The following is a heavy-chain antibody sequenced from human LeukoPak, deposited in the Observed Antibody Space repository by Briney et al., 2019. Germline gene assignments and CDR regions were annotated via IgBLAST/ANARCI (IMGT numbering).Heavy chain of an antibody. CDR2: INPNSGGT. Sequence: ASVKVSCKASGYTFSGYYMHWVRQAPGQGLEWMGWINPNSGGTHYAQKFQGRVTMTRDTSISTAYMELRSLRSDDTAVYYCARGGTDSSGYYYAIDYWGQGTLVTVSS. CDR3: ARGGTDSSGYYYAIDY. J-gene: IGHJ4*02. V-gene: IGHV1-2*02. CDR1: GYTFSGYY. D-gene: IGHD3-22*01.